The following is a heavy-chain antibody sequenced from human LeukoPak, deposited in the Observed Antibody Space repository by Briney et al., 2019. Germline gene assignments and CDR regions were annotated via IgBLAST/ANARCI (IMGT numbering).Heavy chain of an antibody. CDR3: AFTYGSGSYYYYYYYGMDV. CDR2: INPNSGGT. D-gene: IGHD3-10*01. J-gene: IGHJ6*02. V-gene: IGHV1-2*02. Sequence: ASVKVSCKASGYTFTGYYMHWVRQAPGQGLEWMGWINPNSGGTNYAQKFQGRVTMTRDTSTSTAYMELSRLRSDDTAVYYCAFTYGSGSYYYYYYYGMDVWGQGTTVTVSS. CDR1: GYTFTGYY.